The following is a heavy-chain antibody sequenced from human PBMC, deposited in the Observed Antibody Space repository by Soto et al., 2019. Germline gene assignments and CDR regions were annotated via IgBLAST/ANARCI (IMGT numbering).Heavy chain of an antibody. J-gene: IGHJ6*02. D-gene: IGHD4-17*01. Sequence: PSETLSLTCTVSGDSISSGNKYWSWIRQPPGKGLEWIGYIFSSGTTYYNPSLKSRLTMSLDASQNQFSLKLNSLTAADTAVYYCARGYSDPYYYYYYGMDVWGQGTTVTVSS. CDR2: IFSSGTT. CDR3: ARGYSDPYYYYYYGMDV. CDR1: GDSISSGNKY. V-gene: IGHV4-30-4*01.